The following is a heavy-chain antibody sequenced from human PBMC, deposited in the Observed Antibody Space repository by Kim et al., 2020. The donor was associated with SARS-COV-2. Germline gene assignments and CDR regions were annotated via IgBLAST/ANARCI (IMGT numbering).Heavy chain of an antibody. J-gene: IGHJ4*02. V-gene: IGHV4-59*01. Sequence: KSRVTISVDTSKNQFSLKLSSVTAADTAVYYCARVRYYFDDRGYLYYFDYWGQGTLVTVSS. CDR3: ARVRYYFDDRGYLYYFDY. D-gene: IGHD3-22*01.